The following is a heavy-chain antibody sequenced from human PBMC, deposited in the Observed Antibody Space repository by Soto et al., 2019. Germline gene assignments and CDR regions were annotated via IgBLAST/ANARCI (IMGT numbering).Heavy chain of an antibody. CDR3: ARGGGPYVWFNEF. J-gene: IGHJ4*02. CDR1: GGPFSSVA. V-gene: IGHV1-69*01. Sequence: QEQLVQSGAEVKKPGSSVKVSCKDSGGPFSSVAISWVRQAPGQGLEWMGGIIPVFGTTNYAQKFQGRVTITADESTNTAYMELSSLTSDDTAMYYCARGGGPYVWFNEFWGQGTQVTVSS. CDR2: IIPVFGTT. D-gene: IGHD3-16*01.